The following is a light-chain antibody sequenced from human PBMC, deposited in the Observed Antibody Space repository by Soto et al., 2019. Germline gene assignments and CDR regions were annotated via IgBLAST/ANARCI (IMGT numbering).Light chain of an antibody. CDR3: QQYHSWPA. CDR2: GAA. V-gene: IGKV3-15*01. CDR1: QSVFSS. J-gene: IGKJ1*01. Sequence: EIVLTQSPAALSVSPGERVTLSCRASQSVFSSLAWYQQKPGQAPRLRIYGAATRATGIPARFSGSGSGTEFTLTISSLQSEDFAVYYCQQYHSWPAFGRGTKVDIK.